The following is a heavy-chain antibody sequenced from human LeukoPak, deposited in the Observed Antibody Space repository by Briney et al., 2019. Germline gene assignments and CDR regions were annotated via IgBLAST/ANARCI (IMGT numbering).Heavy chain of an antibody. CDR3: ARIRYSSSWYPLWWFDP. CDR1: GFTFSSYW. D-gene: IGHD6-13*01. V-gene: IGHV3-7*01. CDR2: IKQDGSEK. Sequence: GGSLRLSCAAPGFTFSSYWMSWVRQAPGKGLEWVANIKQDGSEKYYVDSVKGRFTISRDNAKNSLYLQMNSLRAEDTAVYYCARIRYSSSWYPLWWFDPWGQGTLVTVSS. J-gene: IGHJ5*02.